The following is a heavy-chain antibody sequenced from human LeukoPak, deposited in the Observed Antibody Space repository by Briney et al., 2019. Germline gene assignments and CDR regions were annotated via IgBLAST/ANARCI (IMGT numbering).Heavy chain of an antibody. CDR2: ISYDGSNK. V-gene: IGHV3-30*04. J-gene: IGHJ4*02. CDR1: GFTFSGYA. D-gene: IGHD6-13*01. CDR3: ARDRVAAAGGLDY. Sequence: GGSLRLSCAASGFTFSGYAMHWVRQAPGKGLEWVAVISYDGSNKYYADSVKGRFTISRDNSKNTLYLQMNSLRAEDTAVYYCARDRVAAAGGLDYWGQGTLVTVSS.